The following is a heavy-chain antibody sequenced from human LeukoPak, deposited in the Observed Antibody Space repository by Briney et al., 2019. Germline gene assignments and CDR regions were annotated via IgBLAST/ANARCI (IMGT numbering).Heavy chain of an antibody. Sequence: SVKVSCKASGGTFSSYAISWVRQAPGQGLEWMGRIIPIFGIANYAQKFQGRVTITADKSTSTAYMELSSLRSEGTAVYYCAREMAIVVVPAAIHRRVPSLLRFLEWLLTVRSYGMDVWGQGTTVTVSS. J-gene: IGHJ6*02. D-gene: IGHD3-3*01. CDR3: AREMAIVVVPAAIHRRVPSLLRFLEWLLTVRSYGMDV. V-gene: IGHV1-69*04. CDR1: GGTFSSYA. CDR2: IIPIFGIA.